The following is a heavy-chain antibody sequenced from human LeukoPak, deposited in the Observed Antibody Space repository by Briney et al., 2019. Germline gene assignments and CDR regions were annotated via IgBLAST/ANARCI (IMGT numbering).Heavy chain of an antibody. Sequence: ASVKVSCKASGGTFSSYAISWVRQAPGQGLEWMGRINPNSGDTNNAQKFQGRVTMTRDTSISTAYMDLSRLTSDDTAVYYCARGYCSSTSCLFDYWGQGTLVTVSS. CDR3: ARGYCSSTSCLFDY. CDR2: INPNSGDT. D-gene: IGHD2-2*01. J-gene: IGHJ4*02. CDR1: GGTFSSYA. V-gene: IGHV1-2*06.